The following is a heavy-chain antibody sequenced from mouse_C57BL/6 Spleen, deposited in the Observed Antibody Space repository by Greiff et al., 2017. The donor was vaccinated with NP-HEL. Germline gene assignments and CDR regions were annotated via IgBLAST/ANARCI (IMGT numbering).Heavy chain of an antibody. CDR2: ISRGGDYI. CDR1: GFTFSSYA. V-gene: IGHV5-9-1*02. D-gene: IGHD1-1*01. Sequence: EVKLMESGEGLVKPGGSLKLSCAASGFTFSSYAMSWVRQTPEQSLEWVAYISRGGDYINYADTVQGRFTISRDSARNTLYLQMSSLKSEDTAMYYCTRVNYGQGFAYWGKGTLVTVSA. CDR3: TRVNYGQGFAY. J-gene: IGHJ3*01.